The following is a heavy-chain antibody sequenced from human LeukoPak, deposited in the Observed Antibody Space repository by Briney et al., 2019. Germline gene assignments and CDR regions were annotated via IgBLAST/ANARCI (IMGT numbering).Heavy chain of an antibody. CDR1: GYTLTTYA. Sequence: ASVKVSCKASGYTLTTYAMKWVRQAPGQGLEWMGWINPSSGGTNYAQKFQGRVIVTRDTSIGTAYMELTGLRSDDTAVYYCARNLLPRRIAATNTRANWFDPWGQGTLVTVSS. CDR2: INPSSGGT. J-gene: IGHJ5*02. V-gene: IGHV1-2*02. D-gene: IGHD6-13*01. CDR3: ARNLLPRRIAATNTRANWFDP.